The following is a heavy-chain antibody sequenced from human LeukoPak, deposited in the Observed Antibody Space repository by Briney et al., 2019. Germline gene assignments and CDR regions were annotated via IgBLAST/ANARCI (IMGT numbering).Heavy chain of an antibody. J-gene: IGHJ6*04. CDR3: AELGITMIGGV. Sequence: GGSLRLSCTASGFIFSDYVMIWVRQAPGKGLEWVSGITASGDRTYYGDSVKGRFTVSRDNSKNTVYLQMNSLRVDDTAVYYCAELGITMIGGVWGKGTTVTISS. CDR1: GFIFSDYV. D-gene: IGHD3-10*02. CDR2: ITASGDRT. V-gene: IGHV3-23*01.